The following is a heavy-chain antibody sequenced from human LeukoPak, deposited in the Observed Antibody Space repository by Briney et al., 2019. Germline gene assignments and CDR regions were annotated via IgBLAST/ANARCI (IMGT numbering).Heavy chain of an antibody. Sequence: KPSETLSLTCTVSGGSISSYYWSWIRQPAGKGLEWIGRIYPSGSTNYSPSLKGRVTMSVDTSKNQFSLKLSSVTAADTAVYYCARSQWELRLPDYWGQGTLVTVSS. D-gene: IGHD1-26*01. J-gene: IGHJ4*02. CDR2: IYPSGST. CDR1: GGSISSYY. CDR3: ARSQWELRLPDY. V-gene: IGHV4-4*07.